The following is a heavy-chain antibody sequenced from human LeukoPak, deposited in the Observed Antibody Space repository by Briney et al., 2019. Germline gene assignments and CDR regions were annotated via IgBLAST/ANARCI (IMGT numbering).Heavy chain of an antibody. CDR1: GFTFSSYA. J-gene: IGHJ4*02. CDR2: ISGSGGST. D-gene: IGHD3-10*01. V-gene: IGHV3-23*01. CDR3: VRPLLWFRELSPDY. Sequence: GGSLRLSCAASGFTFSSYAMSWVRQAPGKGLEWVSAISGSGGSTYYADSVKGRFTISRDNSKNTLYLQMNSLRAEDTAVYYYVRPLLWFRELSPDYWGQGTLVTVSS.